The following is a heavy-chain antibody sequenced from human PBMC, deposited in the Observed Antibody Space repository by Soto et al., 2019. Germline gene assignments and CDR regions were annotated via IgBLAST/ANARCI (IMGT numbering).Heavy chain of an antibody. V-gene: IGHV3-48*03. CDR3: ARDKQGLLGFDY. Sequence: EVQLVESGGGLVQPGGSLRLSCAASGFTFSSYEMNWVRQAPGKGLEWVSYISSSGSTIYYADSVKGRFTISRDNAKNSRYLQMNSLRAEDTAVYYCARDKQGLLGFDYWGQGTLVTVSS. CDR2: ISSSGSTI. J-gene: IGHJ4*02. CDR1: GFTFSSYE. D-gene: IGHD2-15*01.